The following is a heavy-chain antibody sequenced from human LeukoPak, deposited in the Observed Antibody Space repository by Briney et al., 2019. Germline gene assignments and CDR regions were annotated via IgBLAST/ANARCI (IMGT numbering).Heavy chain of an antibody. D-gene: IGHD6-13*01. Sequence: GGFLRLSCAASGFRFSDYWMSWVRQAPGKGLEWVANLNQDGSGEYYVDSVKGRFTISRDNAKNSLYLQMNSLRAEDTALYYCARDHLVASSGNDYWGQGTLVTVSS. J-gene: IGHJ4*02. CDR1: GFRFSDYW. CDR2: LNQDGSGE. V-gene: IGHV3-7*01. CDR3: ARDHLVASSGNDY.